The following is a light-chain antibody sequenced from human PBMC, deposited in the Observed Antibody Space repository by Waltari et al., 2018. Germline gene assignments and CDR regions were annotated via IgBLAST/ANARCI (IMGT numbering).Light chain of an antibody. CDR2: GAS. Sequence: EIVLTQSPGTLSLSPGERATLPCRASQSVNNNYLAWYQQKPGQPPRLLIYGASTRATGIPDRFRGSGSGTDFTLTISRLEPEDFAVFYCQQYATSPEAFGEGTKVEIK. CDR3: QQYATSPEA. CDR1: QSVNNNY. V-gene: IGKV3-20*01. J-gene: IGKJ4*01.